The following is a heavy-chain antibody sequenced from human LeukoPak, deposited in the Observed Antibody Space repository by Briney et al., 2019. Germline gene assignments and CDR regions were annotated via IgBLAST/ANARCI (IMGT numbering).Heavy chain of an antibody. CDR1: GFTFSSYW. V-gene: IGHV3-23*01. CDR2: ISGSGGST. CDR3: ANPGRYSSGWVFPPCFDY. D-gene: IGHD6-19*01. J-gene: IGHJ4*02. Sequence: TGGSLRLSCAASGFTFSSYWMSWVRQAPGKGLEWVSSISGSGGSTSYADSVKGRFTISRDNSKNTLYLQMNSLRAEDTAVYYCANPGRYSSGWVFPPCFDYWGQGTLVTVSS.